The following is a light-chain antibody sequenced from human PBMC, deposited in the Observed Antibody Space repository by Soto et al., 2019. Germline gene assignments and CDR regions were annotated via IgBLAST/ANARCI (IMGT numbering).Light chain of an antibody. V-gene: IGKV3-20*01. CDR2: AAS. Sequence: EIVLTQSPGTLSLSLGERATLSCRASESVDSNYLAWYQQKPGQAPRLLIYAASSRATGIPDRFSGSGSGTDFTLTISRLEPEDFAVYYCQQYGTALYTFGQGTKLEVK. CDR1: ESVDSNY. J-gene: IGKJ2*01. CDR3: QQYGTALYT.